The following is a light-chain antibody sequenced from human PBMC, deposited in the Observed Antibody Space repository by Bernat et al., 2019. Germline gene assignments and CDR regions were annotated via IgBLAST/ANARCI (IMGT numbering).Light chain of an antibody. V-gene: IGLV1-40*01. CDR1: SSNIGAGYD. CDR3: QSYDNSLKEV. Sequence: QSVLTQPPSVSGAPGQRVTISCTGSSSNIGAGYDVHWYQQLPGTAPKLLIHGNSNRPSGVPDRFSGSKSGTSASLAITGLQAEDEADYYCQSYDNSLKEVFGGGTKLTVL. J-gene: IGLJ3*02. CDR2: GNS.